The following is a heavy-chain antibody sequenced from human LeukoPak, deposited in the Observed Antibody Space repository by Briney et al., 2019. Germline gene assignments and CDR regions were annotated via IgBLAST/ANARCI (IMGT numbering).Heavy chain of an antibody. CDR1: GFTFSSYS. Sequence: PGGSLRLSCAASGFTFSSYSMNWVRQAPGKGLEWVSYISSSSSTIYYADSVKGRFTISRDNAKNSLYLQMNSLRAEDTAVYYCARPPPPRDYDSSGYYYWGQGTLVTVSS. J-gene: IGHJ4*02. CDR2: ISSSSSTI. CDR3: ARPPPPRDYDSSGYYY. V-gene: IGHV3-48*04. D-gene: IGHD3-22*01.